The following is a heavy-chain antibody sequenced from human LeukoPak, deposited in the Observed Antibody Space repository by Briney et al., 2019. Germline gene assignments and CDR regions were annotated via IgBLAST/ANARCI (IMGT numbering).Heavy chain of an antibody. V-gene: IGHV3-33*01. Sequence: GGSLRLSCAASGFVFSNYDMHWVRQAPGKGLEWVAIIWLDGSATYYGDSAKGRFTVSRDNSNNTLYLQMNSLRVEDTAVYYCARDLNREDFDYWGQGTLVAVSS. D-gene: IGHD1-14*01. CDR1: GFVFSNYD. J-gene: IGHJ4*02. CDR2: IWLDGSAT. CDR3: ARDLNREDFDY.